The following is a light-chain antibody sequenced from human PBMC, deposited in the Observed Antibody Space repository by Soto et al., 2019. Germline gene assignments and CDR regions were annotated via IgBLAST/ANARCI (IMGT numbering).Light chain of an antibody. Sequence: EIVLTQSPDTLSLSPGERATLSCRASQSVSSYLAWYQQKPGQAPRLLIYDASNRATGIPARFSGSGSGTDFTLTISSLEPEDFAVYYCQQRSNWQGLTFGGGTKVEIK. V-gene: IGKV3-11*01. CDR3: QQRSNWQGLT. J-gene: IGKJ4*01. CDR2: DAS. CDR1: QSVSSY.